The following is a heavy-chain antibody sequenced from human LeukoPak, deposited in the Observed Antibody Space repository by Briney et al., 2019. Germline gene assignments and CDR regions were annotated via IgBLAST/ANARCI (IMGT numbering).Heavy chain of an antibody. D-gene: IGHD3-3*01. J-gene: IGHJ6*02. Sequence: ASVKVSCKASEYTFTGYYLHWVRQAPGQGLEWMGCINPGSGGTNYAQKFQDRVTMTSDMYISTAYMELRSLRYDDTAVYYCARGGFVVAPPLAVWGQGTTVTVSS. CDR3: ARGGFVVAPPLAV. CDR2: INPGSGGT. CDR1: EYTFTGYY. V-gene: IGHV1-2*02.